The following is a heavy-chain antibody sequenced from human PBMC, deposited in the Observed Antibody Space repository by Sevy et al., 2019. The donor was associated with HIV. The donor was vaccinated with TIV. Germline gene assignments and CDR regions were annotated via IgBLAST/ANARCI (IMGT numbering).Heavy chain of an antibody. CDR1: GGSTSSGAYS. Sequence: SETLSLTCTVSGGSTSSGAYSWNWIRQPPGKGLEWIGYIFHTGSTYYNPSLKSRVTVSVDRSKNQFSLKMTSVTAADTAVYYCVRDGGTVTTPGYFDYWGQGTLVTVSS. CDR3: VRDGGTVTTPGYFDY. V-gene: IGHV4-30-2*01. D-gene: IGHD4-17*01. J-gene: IGHJ4*02. CDR2: IFHTGST.